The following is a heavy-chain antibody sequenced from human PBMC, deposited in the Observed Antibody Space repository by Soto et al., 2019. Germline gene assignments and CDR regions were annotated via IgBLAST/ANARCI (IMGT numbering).Heavy chain of an antibody. CDR2: INHSGST. CDR3: ARWSGYSSGYLFDY. D-gene: IGHD6-19*01. Sequence: SETLSLTCAVYGGSFSGYYWSWIRQPPGKGLEWIGEINHSGSTNYNPSLKSRVTISVDTSKNQFSLKLSSVTAADTAVYYCARWSGYSSGYLFDYWGQGTLVTVSS. V-gene: IGHV4-34*01. CDR1: GGSFSGYY. J-gene: IGHJ4*02.